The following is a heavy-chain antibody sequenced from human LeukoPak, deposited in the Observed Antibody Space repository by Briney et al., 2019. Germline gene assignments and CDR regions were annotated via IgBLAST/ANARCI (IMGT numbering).Heavy chain of an antibody. D-gene: IGHD6-13*01. CDR3: AGRIRYSSSWEDWFDP. CDR2: IYNSGYT. Sequence: SETLSLTCTVSGGSISSHYWSWIRQPPGKGLEWIGYIYNSGYTNYNPSLKSRVTISVDTSKNQFSLKLSSVTAADTAVYYCAGRIRYSSSWEDWFDPWGQGTLVTVSS. CDR1: GGSISSHY. J-gene: IGHJ5*02. V-gene: IGHV4-4*09.